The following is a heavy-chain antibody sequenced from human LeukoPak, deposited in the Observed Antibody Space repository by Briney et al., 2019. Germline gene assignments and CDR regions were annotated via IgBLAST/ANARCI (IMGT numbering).Heavy chain of an antibody. D-gene: IGHD3-10*02. J-gene: IGHJ4*02. V-gene: IGHV4-59*01. CDR2: IYSRGIT. CDR1: GGSISPYY. Sequence: PSATLSLTCTVSGGSISPYYWSWIRQPPGEGLEWLGYIYSRGITEYNPSLKSPVAMSVDTTKNQLSLRLSSVTAADTAVYYCARSTGSTMFIDYWGQGILVTVSS. CDR3: ARSTGSTMFIDY.